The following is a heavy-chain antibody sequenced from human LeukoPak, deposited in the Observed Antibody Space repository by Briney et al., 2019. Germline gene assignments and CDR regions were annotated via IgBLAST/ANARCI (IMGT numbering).Heavy chain of an antibody. Sequence: SETLSLTCTVSGGSISSSSYYWGWIRQPPGKGLEWIGSTYYSGSTYYNPSLKSRVTISVDTSKNQFSLKLSSVTAADTAVYYCARLSDMRDRNYYYYYGMDVWGQGTTVTVSS. J-gene: IGHJ6*02. CDR3: ARLSDMRDRNYYYYYGMDV. CDR1: GGSISSSSYY. CDR2: TYYSGST. D-gene: IGHD5-24*01. V-gene: IGHV4-39*01.